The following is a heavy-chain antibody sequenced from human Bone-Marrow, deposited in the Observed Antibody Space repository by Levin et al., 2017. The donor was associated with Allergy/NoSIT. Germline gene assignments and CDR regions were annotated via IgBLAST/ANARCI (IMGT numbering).Heavy chain of an antibody. CDR2: ISGSGGST. CDR3: ASCGGDCQYVEY. CDR1: GFTFNSYA. V-gene: IGHV3-23*01. D-gene: IGHD2-21*02. Sequence: LTGGSLRLSCVASGFTFNSYAMSWVRQAPGKGLERVSSISGSGGSTYYVDSVKGRFTISRDNSKNTLYLQLNSLRAEDTALYYCASCGGDCQYVEYWGQGTLVTVSS. J-gene: IGHJ4*02.